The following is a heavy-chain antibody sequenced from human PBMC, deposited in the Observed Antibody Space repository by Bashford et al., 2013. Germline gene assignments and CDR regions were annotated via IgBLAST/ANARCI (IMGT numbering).Heavy chain of an antibody. V-gene: IGHV4-59*08. Sequence: SETLSLTCNVSGGSITSHYWSWVRQPPGKGLEWIGYVYYSGRTKYNPSLEGRVTISVDNSKNQFSLKMSSVTAADTAVYYCVGQTSHFYYVFQSWGQGTLVTVSS. CDR3: VGQTSHFYYVFQS. D-gene: IGHD3-22*01. CDR1: GGSITSHY. J-gene: IGHJ5*02. CDR2: VYYSGRT.